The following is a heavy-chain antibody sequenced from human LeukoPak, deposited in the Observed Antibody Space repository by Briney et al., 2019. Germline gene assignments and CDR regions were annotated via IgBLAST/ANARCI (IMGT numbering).Heavy chain of an antibody. CDR3: AKQLGYCSDGSCYFPY. D-gene: IGHD2-15*01. CDR1: GFTFSSYA. V-gene: IGHV3-23*01. CDR2: ISNNGGYT. J-gene: IGHJ4*02. Sequence: GGSLRLSCAASGFTFSSYAMSWVRQAPGKGLEWVSAISNNGGYTYYADSVQGRFTTSRDNSKSTLCLQMNSLRAEDTAVYYCAKQLGYCSDGSCYFPYWGQGTLVTVSS.